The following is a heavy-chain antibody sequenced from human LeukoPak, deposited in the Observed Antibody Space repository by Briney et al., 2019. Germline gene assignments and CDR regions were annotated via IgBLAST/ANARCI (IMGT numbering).Heavy chain of an antibody. CDR1: GGSFSGYY. CDR2: INHSGST. D-gene: IGHD2-15*01. CDR3: ARSAGRCSGGSCCSLYYYYGMDV. V-gene: IGHV4-34*01. Sequence: SETLSLTCAVYGGSFSGYYWSWIRQPPGKGLEWLGEINHSGSTNYNPSLKSRVTISVDTSKNQFSLKLSSVTAADTAVYYCARSAGRCSGGSCCSLYYYYGMDVWGKGTTVTVSS. J-gene: IGHJ6*04.